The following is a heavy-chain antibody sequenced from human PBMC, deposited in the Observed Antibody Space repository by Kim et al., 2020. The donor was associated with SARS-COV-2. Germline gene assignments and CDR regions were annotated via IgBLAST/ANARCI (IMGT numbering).Heavy chain of an antibody. CDR1: GFTFSNAW. Sequence: GGSLRLSCAASGFTFSNAWMNWVRQAPGKGLEWVGCIKSKTNGGTTDYAAPVKGRFTISRDDSKNTLYVQMNSLKTEDTAVYYCVTEITVCDRFCWGQGTLVTVS. CDR3: VTEITVCDRFC. CDR2: IKSKTNGGTT. J-gene: IGHJ4*02. D-gene: IGHD6-19*01. V-gene: IGHV3-15*01.